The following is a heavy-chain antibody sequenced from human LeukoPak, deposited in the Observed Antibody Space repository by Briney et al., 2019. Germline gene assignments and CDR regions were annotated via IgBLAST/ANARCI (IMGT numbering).Heavy chain of an antibody. CDR2: IYYSGST. CDR1: GGSFSGFY. D-gene: IGHD3-9*01. CDR3: ARHKYDILTGYYD. J-gene: IGHJ4*02. V-gene: IGHV4-34*01. Sequence: SETLSLTCAVYGGSFSGFYWSWIRQPPGKGLEWIGSIYYSGSTYYNPSLKSRVTISVDTSKNQFSLKLSSVTAADTAVYYCARHKYDILTGYYDWGQGTLVTVSS.